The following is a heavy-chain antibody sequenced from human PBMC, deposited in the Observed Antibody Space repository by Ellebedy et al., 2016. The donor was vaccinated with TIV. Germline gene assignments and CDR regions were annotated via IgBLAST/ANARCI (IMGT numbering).Heavy chain of an antibody. CDR2: ISPSGDST. V-gene: IGHV1-46*01. CDR3: ARESDGFDM. J-gene: IGHJ3*02. CDR1: GYTFTSYY. Sequence: ASVKVSXKASGYTFTSYYMHWVRQAPGQGLEWMGIISPSGDSTTYALKFQGRFSMTRDTSTSTLYMELSSLRSEDTAVYYCARESDGFDMWGQGTMVTVSS.